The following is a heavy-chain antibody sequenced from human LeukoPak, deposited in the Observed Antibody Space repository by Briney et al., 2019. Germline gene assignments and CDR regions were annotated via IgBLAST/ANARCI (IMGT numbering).Heavy chain of an antibody. CDR1: GFTFSSYA. J-gene: IGHJ3*02. Sequence: SGGSLRLSCAASGFTFSSYAMHWVRQAPGKGLEWVAVISYDGSNKYYADSVKGRFTISRDNSKNTLYLQMNSLRAEDTAVYYCARDGGDDWLFGAFDIWGQGTMVTVSS. V-gene: IGHV3-30*04. CDR2: ISYDGSNK. D-gene: IGHD3-9*01. CDR3: ARDGGDDWLFGAFDI.